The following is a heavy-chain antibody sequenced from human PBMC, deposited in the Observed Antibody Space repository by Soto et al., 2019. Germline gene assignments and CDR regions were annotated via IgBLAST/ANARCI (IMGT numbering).Heavy chain of an antibody. CDR1: GGSVNSAAYY. V-gene: IGHV4-61*08. D-gene: IGHD6-25*01. CDR2: IFYGGSS. Sequence: SETLSLTCTVSGGSVNSAAYYWSWIRQSPGQRLEWIGYIFYGGSSNYNPSVKSRVTISVDTSNNQFSLKLTSVTAADTAVYYCATAFGSGWVYFDDWGQGTLVTVSS. CDR3: ATAFGSGWVYFDD. J-gene: IGHJ4*02.